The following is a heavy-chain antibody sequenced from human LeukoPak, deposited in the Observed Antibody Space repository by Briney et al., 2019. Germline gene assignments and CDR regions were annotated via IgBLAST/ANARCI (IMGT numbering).Heavy chain of an antibody. CDR2: IYPGDSDT. CDR1: GYSFTTHW. J-gene: IGHJ4*02. CDR3: ARGDYGDFRVFYTLFDY. V-gene: IGHV5-51*01. D-gene: IGHD4-17*01. Sequence: GESLQISCKASGYSFTTHWIGWVRQMPGKGLEWMGIIYPGDSDTRYSPSFQGHVTISADKSTSTAYLQWSSLKASDTAMYYCARGDYGDFRVFYTLFDYWGQGTLVTVSS.